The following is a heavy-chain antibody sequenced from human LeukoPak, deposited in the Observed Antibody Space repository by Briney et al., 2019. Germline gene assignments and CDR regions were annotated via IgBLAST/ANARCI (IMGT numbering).Heavy chain of an antibody. Sequence: GGSLRLSCAASGFTVSSNYMSWVRQAPGKGLEWVSVIYSGGSTYYADSVKGRFTISRDNSKNTLYLQMNSLRAEDTAVYYCAKFGQCSSCQIFDYWGQGTLVTVSS. CDR3: AKFGQCSSCQIFDY. CDR1: GFTVSSNY. D-gene: IGHD2-2*01. J-gene: IGHJ4*02. CDR2: IYSGGST. V-gene: IGHV3-53*01.